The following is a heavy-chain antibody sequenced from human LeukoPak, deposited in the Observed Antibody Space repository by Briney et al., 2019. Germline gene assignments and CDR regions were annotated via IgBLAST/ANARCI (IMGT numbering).Heavy chain of an antibody. V-gene: IGHV3-11*03. CDR3: ARTAMVKAFDY. Sequence: GGSLRLSCAASGFTFSDYYMSWIRQAPGKGLEWVSYISSSSSYTNYADSVKGRYTISRDNAKNSLYLQMNSLRAEDTAVYYCARTAMVKAFDYWGQGTLVTVSS. J-gene: IGHJ4*02. D-gene: IGHD5-18*01. CDR1: GFTFSDYY. CDR2: ISSSSSYT.